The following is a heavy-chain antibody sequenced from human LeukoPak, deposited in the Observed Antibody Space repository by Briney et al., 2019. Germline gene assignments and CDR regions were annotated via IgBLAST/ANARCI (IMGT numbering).Heavy chain of an antibody. Sequence: PGGSLRLSCAASGFTVSSTYMSWVRQAPGKGLEWVSVIYSGGSTYYADSVKGRFTISRHNSKNTLYLQMNSLRAEDTAVYYCASPTPRGDYVWGSYRSHGMDVWGQGTTVTVSS. CDR3: ASPTPRGDYVWGSYRSHGMDV. CDR1: GFTVSSTY. J-gene: IGHJ6*02. V-gene: IGHV3-53*04. D-gene: IGHD3-16*02. CDR2: IYSGGST.